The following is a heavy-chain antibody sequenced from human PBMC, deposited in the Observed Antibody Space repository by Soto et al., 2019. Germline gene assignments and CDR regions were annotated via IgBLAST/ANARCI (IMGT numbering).Heavy chain of an antibody. CDR2: IYYSGST. Sequence: SETLSLTCTVSGGSISSYYWSWIRQPPGKGLEWIGYIYYSGSTNYNPSLKSRVTISVDTSKNKFSLKLSSVTAADTAVYYCARGRKGSPNSYYYYYYMDVWGKGTTVTVSS. J-gene: IGHJ6*03. CDR3: ARGRKGSPNSYYYYYYMDV. D-gene: IGHD3-10*01. CDR1: GGSISSYY. V-gene: IGHV4-59*01.